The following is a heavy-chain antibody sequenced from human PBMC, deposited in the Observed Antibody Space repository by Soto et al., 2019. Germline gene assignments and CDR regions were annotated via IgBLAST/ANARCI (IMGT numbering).Heavy chain of an antibody. V-gene: IGHV4-59*01. CDR2: VYYTGST. CDR3: ARGIRRQLLNWFDP. J-gene: IGHJ5*02. D-gene: IGHD2-2*01. CDR1: VGSISGSY. Sequence: PSETLSLTCSVSVGSISGSYWSWIRHSPGKGLEWLGYVYYTGSTNYSPSLRSRVTISVDTSKNQFSLKLSSVTAADTAVYYCARGIRRQLLNWFDPWGRGNLVTVSS.